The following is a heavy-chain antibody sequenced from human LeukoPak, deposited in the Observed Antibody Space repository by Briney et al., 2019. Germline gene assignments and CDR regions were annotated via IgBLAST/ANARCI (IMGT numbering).Heavy chain of an antibody. D-gene: IGHD3-10*01. CDR1: GGSISSYY. CDR3: ARIYGRPPRFDP. V-gene: IGHV4-59*01. J-gene: IGHJ5*02. Sequence: SETLSLTCSVSGGSISSYYWSWLRQPPGKGLEWIGYIYYSGSTNYNPSLKSRVTISVDTSKHQFSLKLSSVTAADTAVYYCARIYGRPPRFDPWGQGTLVTVSS. CDR2: IYYSGST.